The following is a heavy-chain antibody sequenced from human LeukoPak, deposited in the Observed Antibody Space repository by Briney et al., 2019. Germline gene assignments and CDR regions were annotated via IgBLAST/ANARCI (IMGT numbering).Heavy chain of an antibody. Sequence: GGSLRLSCAASGFTVSSNYMSWVRQVPGKGLEWVGRVKSQTDGGTRDYAAPVKGRFTISRDDSKNTLYLQMNSLKTEDTAVYYCTTDERAAMGHWGQGTLVTVSS. CDR3: TTDERAAMGH. J-gene: IGHJ4*02. CDR1: GFTVSSNY. D-gene: IGHD1-1*01. V-gene: IGHV3-15*01. CDR2: VKSQTDGGTR.